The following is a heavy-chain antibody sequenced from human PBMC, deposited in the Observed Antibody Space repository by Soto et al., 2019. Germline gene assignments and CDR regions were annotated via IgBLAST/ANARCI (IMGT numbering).Heavy chain of an antibody. CDR1: GDTFTSFG. D-gene: IGHD6-6*01. V-gene: IGHV1-2*02. CDR3: ASVKAARRGPARDY. CDR2: INPNSGGT. J-gene: IGHJ4*02. Sequence: GASGKVSFKASGDTFTSFGISWVRQARGQGLEWMGWINPNSGGTNYAQTFQGRVTMTRDTSISTAYMELNRLSSDDTAVYYCASVKAARRGPARDYGGQGTLVTVSS.